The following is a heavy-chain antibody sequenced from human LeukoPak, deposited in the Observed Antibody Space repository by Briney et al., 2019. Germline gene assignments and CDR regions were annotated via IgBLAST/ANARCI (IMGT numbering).Heavy chain of an antibody. CDR1: GFTFDDYA. CDR3: ARVFNALDY. CDR2: ISWNSGSI. D-gene: IGHD2/OR15-2a*01. Sequence: GGSLRLSCAASGFTFDDYATHWVRHAPGKGLEWVSGISWNSGSIGYADSVKGRFTISRDNAKNSLYLQMNSLRAEDTAVYYCARVFNALDYWGQGTLVTVSS. V-gene: IGHV3-9*01. J-gene: IGHJ4*02.